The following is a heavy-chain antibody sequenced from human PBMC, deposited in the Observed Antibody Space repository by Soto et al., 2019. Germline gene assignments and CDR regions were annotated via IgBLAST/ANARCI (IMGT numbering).Heavy chain of an antibody. CDR3: ARGGRWLQLWDY. Sequence: QVQLQESGPGLVKPSETLSLTCTVSGGSISSYYWSWIRQPPGKGLEWIGYIYYSGSTNYNPSLKSRVTISVDTSKNQFSLKLSSVTAADTAVYYCARGGRWLQLWDYWGQGTLVTVSS. CDR2: IYYSGST. CDR1: GGSISSYY. D-gene: IGHD5-12*01. J-gene: IGHJ4*02. V-gene: IGHV4-59*01.